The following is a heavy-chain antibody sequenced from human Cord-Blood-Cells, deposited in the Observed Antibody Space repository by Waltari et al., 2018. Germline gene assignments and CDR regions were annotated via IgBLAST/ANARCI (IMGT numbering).Heavy chain of an antibody. V-gene: IGHV1-3*01. CDR3: ARDAAGIAAAGTDAFDI. CDR1: GYTFTSYA. J-gene: IGHJ3*02. Sequence: QVQLVQSGAEVKKPGASVKVSCKASGYTFTSYAMHWVRQAPGQRLEWMGWINAGNGNTKYSQKFQDTSASTAYMELSSLRSEDTAVYYCARDAAGIAAAGTDAFDIWGQGTM. D-gene: IGHD6-13*01. CDR2: INAGNGNT.